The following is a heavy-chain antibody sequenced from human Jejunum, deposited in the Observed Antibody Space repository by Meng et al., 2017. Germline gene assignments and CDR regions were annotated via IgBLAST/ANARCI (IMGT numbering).Heavy chain of an antibody. Sequence: GGSLRLSCATSGFTFDNYAMIWVRQAAGKGLEWLSGITAGGGSTYYADSVKGRFTTSRDNSKNTLYLQMNTLGADDTAVYYCAKGLYISQLGGLDVWGQGTTVTVSS. V-gene: IGHV3-23*01. CDR3: AKGLYISQLGGLDV. J-gene: IGHJ6*02. CDR1: GFTFDNYA. D-gene: IGHD1-1*01. CDR2: ITAGGGST.